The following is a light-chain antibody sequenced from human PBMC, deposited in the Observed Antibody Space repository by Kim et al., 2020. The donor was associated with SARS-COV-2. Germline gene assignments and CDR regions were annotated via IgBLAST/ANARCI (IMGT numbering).Light chain of an antibody. J-gene: IGLJ3*02. CDR3: QAWDSSTGV. V-gene: IGLV3-1*01. Sequence: SVSAEQTASITCSGDKLGDKYACWYQQKPGQSPVLVIYQDSKRPSGIPERFSGSNSGNTATLTISGTQAMDEADYYCQAWDSSTGVFGGGTQLTVL. CDR1: KLGDKY. CDR2: QDS.